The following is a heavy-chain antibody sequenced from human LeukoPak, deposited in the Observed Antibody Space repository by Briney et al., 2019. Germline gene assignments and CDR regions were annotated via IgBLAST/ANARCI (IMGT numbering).Heavy chain of an antibody. CDR1: GFTFSSYG. J-gene: IGHJ4*02. D-gene: IGHD3-22*01. Sequence: GGSLRLSCAASGFTFSSYGMHWVRQAPGKGLEWISYISSSGHTIYYADSVKGRFTISRDNAKNSLFLQMNSLRAEDTAVYYCARGPDSYFDSSGSFDHWGQGTLVTVAS. CDR3: ARGPDSYFDSSGSFDH. CDR2: ISSSGHTI. V-gene: IGHV3-48*04.